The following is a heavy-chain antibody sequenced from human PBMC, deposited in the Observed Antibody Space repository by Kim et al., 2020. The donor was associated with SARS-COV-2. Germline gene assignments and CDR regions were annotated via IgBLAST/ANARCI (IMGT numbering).Heavy chain of an antibody. CDR1: GFTFSSYA. Sequence: GGSLRLSCAASGFTFSSYAMSWVRQAPGKGLEWVSAISGSGGSTYYADSVKGRFTISRDNSKNTLYLQMNSLRAEDTAVYYCAKGFGITMVRGVTNWVDPWGQRTLVTVSS. CDR2: ISGSGGST. V-gene: IGHV3-23*01. CDR3: AKGFGITMVRGVTNWVDP. D-gene: IGHD3-10*01. J-gene: IGHJ5*02.